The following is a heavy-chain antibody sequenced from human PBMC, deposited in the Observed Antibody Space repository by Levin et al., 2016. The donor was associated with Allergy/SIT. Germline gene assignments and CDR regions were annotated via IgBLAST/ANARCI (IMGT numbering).Heavy chain of an antibody. CDR1: GGSVSSGSYY. J-gene: IGHJ4*02. CDR3: ARVIGYSYAGSYYFDY. V-gene: IGHV4-61*01. D-gene: IGHD5-18*01. Sequence: SETLSLTCTVSGGSVSSGSYYWSWIRQPPGKGLEWIGYIYYSGSTNYNPSLKSRVTISVDTSKNQFSLKLSSVTAADTAVYYCARVIGYSYAGSYYFDYWGQGTLVTVSS. CDR2: IYYSGST.